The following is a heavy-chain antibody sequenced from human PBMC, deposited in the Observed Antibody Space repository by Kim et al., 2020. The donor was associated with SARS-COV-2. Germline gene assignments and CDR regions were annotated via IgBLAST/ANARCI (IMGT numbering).Heavy chain of an antibody. CDR3: ARSQIPRMGMVSIYYYYGMDV. CDR2: INSDGSST. D-gene: IGHD2-8*01. Sequence: GGSLRLSCAVSGFTFSSYWMHWVRQAPGKGLVWVSRINSDGSSTSYADSVKGRFTISRDNAKNTLYLQMNSLRAEDTAVYYCARSQIPRMGMVSIYYYYGMDVWGQGTTVTVSS. CDR1: GFTFSSYW. V-gene: IGHV3-74*01. J-gene: IGHJ6*02.